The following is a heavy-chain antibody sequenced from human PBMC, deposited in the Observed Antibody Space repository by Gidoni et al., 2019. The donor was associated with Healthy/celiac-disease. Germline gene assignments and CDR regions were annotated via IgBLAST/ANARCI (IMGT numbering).Heavy chain of an antibody. CDR2: ISSSSSYI. V-gene: IGHV3-21*01. CDR1: GFTSSRHS. Sequence: EVQLVASGGGLVKPGGALRFSCAPSGFTSSRHSMNWVRQAPGKGLEWVSSISSSSSYIYYADSVKGRFTISRDNAKNSLYLQMNSLRAEDTAVYYCARVGSMVRGVIIRVGGFDYWGQGTLVTVSS. J-gene: IGHJ4*02. CDR3: ARVGSMVRGVIIRVGGFDY. D-gene: IGHD3-10*01.